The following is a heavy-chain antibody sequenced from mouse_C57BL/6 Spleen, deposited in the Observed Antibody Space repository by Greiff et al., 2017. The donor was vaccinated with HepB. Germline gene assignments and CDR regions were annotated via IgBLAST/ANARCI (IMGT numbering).Heavy chain of an antibody. CDR3: ARRGVYDCGYAMDY. Sequence: QVQLQQPGAELVKPGASVKLSCKASGYTFTSYWMHWVKQRPGRGLEWIGRIDPNSGGTKYNEKFKSKATLTVDKPSSTAYMQLSSLTSEDSAVDYCARRGVYDCGYAMDYWGQGTSVTVSS. CDR2: IDPNSGGT. J-gene: IGHJ4*01. CDR1: GYTFTSYW. D-gene: IGHD2-3*01. V-gene: IGHV1-72*01.